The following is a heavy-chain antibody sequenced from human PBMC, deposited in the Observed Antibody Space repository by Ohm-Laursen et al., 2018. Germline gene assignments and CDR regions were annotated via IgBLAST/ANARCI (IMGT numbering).Heavy chain of an antibody. CDR3: ARSSHYYDSSGYPYFDY. J-gene: IGHJ4*02. CDR2: ISSSGSTI. D-gene: IGHD3-22*01. CDR1: GFTFSDYY. Sequence: SLRLSCAASGFTFSDYYMSWIRQAPGKGLEWVSYISSSGSTIYYADSVKGRFTISRDNAKNSLYLQMNSLRAEDTAVYYCARSSHYYDSSGYPYFDYWGQGTLVTVSS. V-gene: IGHV3-11*01.